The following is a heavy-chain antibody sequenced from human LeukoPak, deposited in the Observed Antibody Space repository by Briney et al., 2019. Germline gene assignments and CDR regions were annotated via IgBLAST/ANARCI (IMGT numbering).Heavy chain of an antibody. CDR2: INHSGST. J-gene: IGHJ6*03. Sequence: SETLSLTCTVSGGSISSYYWSWIRQPPGKGLEWIGEINHSGSTNYNPSLKSRVTISVDTSKNQFSLKLSSVTAADTAVYYCARGLRGSYYYYYYMDVWGKGTTVTVSS. CDR1: GGSISSYY. V-gene: IGHV4-34*01. CDR3: ARGLRGSYYYYYYMDV. D-gene: IGHD1-26*01.